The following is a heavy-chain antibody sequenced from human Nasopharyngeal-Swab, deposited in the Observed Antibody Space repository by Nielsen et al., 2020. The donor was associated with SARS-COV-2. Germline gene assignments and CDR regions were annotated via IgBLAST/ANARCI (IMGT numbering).Heavy chain of an antibody. CDR3: ARGRSSGWYKAFDI. Sequence: GESLKISCAASGFTFSSYSMNWVRQAPGKGLEWVSSISSSSSYIYYADSVKGRFTISRDNSKNTLYLQMGSLRAEDMAVYYCARGRSSGWYKAFDIWGQGTMVTVSS. J-gene: IGHJ3*02. CDR2: ISSSSSYI. D-gene: IGHD6-19*01. CDR1: GFTFSSYS. V-gene: IGHV3-21*01.